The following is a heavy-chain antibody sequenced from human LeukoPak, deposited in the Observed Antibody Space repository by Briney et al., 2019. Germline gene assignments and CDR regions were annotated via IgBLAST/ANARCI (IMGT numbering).Heavy chain of an antibody. CDR3: ARWGWAFDI. CDR1: GGSISSGSYY. Sequence: SETLSPTCTVSGGSISSGSYYWSWIRQPAGKGLEWIGRIYTSGSTNYNPSLKSRVTISVDTSKNQFSLKLSSVTAADTAVYYCARWGWAFDIWGQGTMVTVSS. J-gene: IGHJ3*02. CDR2: IYTSGST. D-gene: IGHD3-16*01. V-gene: IGHV4-61*02.